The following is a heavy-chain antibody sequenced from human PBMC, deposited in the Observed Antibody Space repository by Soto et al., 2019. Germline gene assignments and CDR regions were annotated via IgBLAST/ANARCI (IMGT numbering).Heavy chain of an antibody. D-gene: IGHD3-22*01. CDR1: GFTFSRYG. CDR3: ATDSHFYDTGSHFYDPFQH. Sequence: PGGALRLSCGGSGFTFSRYGLSWFRQAPGKGVEWLSYITANSDTMYYADSVKGRFIISRDDAQNSLYLQMNSLRDEDTAVYFCATDSHFYDTGSHFYDPFQHWGHGTLVTVSS. CDR2: ITANSDTM. V-gene: IGHV3-48*02. J-gene: IGHJ1*01.